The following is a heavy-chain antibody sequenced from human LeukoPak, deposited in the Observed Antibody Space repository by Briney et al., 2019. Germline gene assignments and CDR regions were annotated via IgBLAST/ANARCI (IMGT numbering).Heavy chain of an antibody. V-gene: IGHV1-2*02. CDR2: INPNSGGT. CDR1: GYTFTGYY. Sequence: GASVKVSCKASGYTFTGYYMHWVRQAPGQGLEWMGWINPNSGGTNYAQKFQGRVTMTRDTSISTAYMELSRLRSDDTAVYYCARGSITIFGVVTTYFDYWGQGTLVTVSS. D-gene: IGHD3-3*01. J-gene: IGHJ4*02. CDR3: ARGSITIFGVVTTYFDY.